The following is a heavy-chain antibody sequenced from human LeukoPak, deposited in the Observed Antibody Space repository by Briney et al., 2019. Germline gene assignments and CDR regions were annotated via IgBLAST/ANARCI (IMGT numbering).Heavy chain of an antibody. Sequence: GGSLRLSCAASGFTFTTYWMSWVRQPPGKGLEWVANIKQDGTEKYYVDSVKGRFTISRDNAKNSLYLQMNSLRAEDTAVYYCAELGITMIGGVWGKGTTVTISS. J-gene: IGHJ6*04. D-gene: IGHD3-10*02. CDR3: AELGITMIGGV. V-gene: IGHV3-7*01. CDR2: IKQDGTEK. CDR1: GFTFTTYW.